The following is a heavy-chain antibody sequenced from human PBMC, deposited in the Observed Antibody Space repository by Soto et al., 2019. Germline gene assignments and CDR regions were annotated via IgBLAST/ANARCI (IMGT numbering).Heavy chain of an antibody. V-gene: IGHV3-13*05. J-gene: IGHJ2*01. CDR2: IGTAGDP. CDR1: GFTFSSYD. Sequence: EVQLVESGGGLVQPGGSLRLSCAASGFTFSSYDMHWVSQATGKGLEWVSAIGTAGDPYYPGSVKGRFTISRENAKNSLYLQLNSRRAGDTDVSYCARAGPNSSGSPRAHWYFDLWGRGTLVTVSS. D-gene: IGHD3-22*01. CDR3: ARAGPNSSGSPRAHWYFDL.